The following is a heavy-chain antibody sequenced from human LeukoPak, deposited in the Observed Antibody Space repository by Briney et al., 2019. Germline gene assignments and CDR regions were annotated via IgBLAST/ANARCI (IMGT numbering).Heavy chain of an antibody. J-gene: IGHJ4*02. D-gene: IGHD5-12*01. Sequence: KSSETLSLTCTVSGGSIRSYDWKWIRRPPGKAVVWIGYIYYSGCTNHNPSLKSRVNQSVDTSKNQCFLKQGAVATADTAVYYCARGGWGGSTFDYWGQGTLVTVSS. V-gene: IGHV4-59*01. CDR3: ARGGWGGSTFDY. CDR2: IYYSGCT. CDR1: GGSIRSYD.